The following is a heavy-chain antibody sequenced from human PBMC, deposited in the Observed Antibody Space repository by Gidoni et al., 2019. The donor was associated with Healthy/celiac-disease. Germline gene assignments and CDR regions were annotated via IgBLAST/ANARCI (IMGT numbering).Heavy chain of an antibody. D-gene: IGHD3-22*01. Sequence: EVQLGESGGGLVQPGRSLRLSCAASGFTFDDYAMHWVRQAPGKGLEWVSGISWNSGSIGYADSVKGRFTISRDNAKNSLYLQMNSLRAEDTALYYCAKSPHYYDSSGNFDYWGQGTLVTVSS. CDR3: AKSPHYYDSSGNFDY. V-gene: IGHV3-9*01. CDR2: ISWNSGSI. CDR1: GFTFDDYA. J-gene: IGHJ4*02.